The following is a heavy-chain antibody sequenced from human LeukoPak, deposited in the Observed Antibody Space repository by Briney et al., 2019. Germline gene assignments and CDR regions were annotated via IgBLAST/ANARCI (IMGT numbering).Heavy chain of an antibody. CDR1: GGSISSTNYY. D-gene: IGHD2-15*01. J-gene: IGHJ4*02. V-gene: IGHV4-39*07. CDR3: ARAWVVAANHYFDY. CDR2: IYYSGNT. Sequence: SETLSLTCTVSGGSISSTNYYWGWIRQPPGKGLEWIGSIYYSGNTYYTPSLKSRVTISVDTSKNQFSLKLSSVTAADTAVYYCARAWVVAANHYFDYWGQGTLVTVSS.